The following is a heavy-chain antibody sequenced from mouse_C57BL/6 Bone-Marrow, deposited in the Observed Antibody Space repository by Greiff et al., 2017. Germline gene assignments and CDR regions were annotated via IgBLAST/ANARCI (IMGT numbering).Heavy chain of an antibody. CDR1: GYTFTSYW. Sequence: QVQLKQPGAELVKPGASVKLSCKASGYTFTSYWMHWVKQRPGQGLEWIGMIHPNSGRTNYNEKFKSKATLTVDKSSSTAYMQLSSLTSEDSAVYYCAFITTVVDWYFDVWGTGTTVTVSS. CDR3: AFITTVVDWYFDV. J-gene: IGHJ1*03. V-gene: IGHV1-64*01. CDR2: IHPNSGRT. D-gene: IGHD1-1*01.